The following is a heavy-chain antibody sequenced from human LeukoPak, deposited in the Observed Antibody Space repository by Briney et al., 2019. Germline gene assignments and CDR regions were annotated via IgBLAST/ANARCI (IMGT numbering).Heavy chain of an antibody. CDR2: ISSNGGST. Sequence: GGSLRLSCSVSGFTFSRYAMHWVRQAPGKGLEYVSAISSNGGSTYYTDSVKGRTTISRDNSKNTLYLQMSSLRAEDTAVYYCVKEHCSSTSCFYFDYWGQGTLVTVSS. D-gene: IGHD2-2*01. V-gene: IGHV3-64D*09. CDR3: VKEHCSSTSCFYFDY. J-gene: IGHJ4*02. CDR1: GFTFSRYA.